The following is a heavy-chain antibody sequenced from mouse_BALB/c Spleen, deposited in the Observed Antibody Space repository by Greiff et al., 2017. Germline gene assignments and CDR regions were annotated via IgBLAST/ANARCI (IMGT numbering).Heavy chain of an antibody. Sequence: EVQRVESGPGLVKPSQSLSLTCTVTGYSITSDYAWNWIRQFPGNKLEWMGYISYSGSTSYNPSLKSRISITRDTSKNQFFLQLNSVTTEDTATYYCARLITTAGFAYWGQGTLVTVAA. CDR1: GYSITSDYA. CDR3: ARLITTAGFAY. CDR2: ISYSGST. J-gene: IGHJ3*01. V-gene: IGHV3-2*02. D-gene: IGHD1-2*01.